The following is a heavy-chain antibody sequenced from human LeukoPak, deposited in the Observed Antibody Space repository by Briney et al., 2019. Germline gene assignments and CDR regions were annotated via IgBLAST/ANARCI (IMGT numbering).Heavy chain of an antibody. CDR1: GFTFSSYS. D-gene: IGHD6-19*01. CDR2: ISSSGGDI. V-gene: IGHV3-21*01. CDR3: ARDGIAVAGIDY. J-gene: IGHJ4*02. Sequence: GSLRLSCAASGFTFSSYSMNWVRQAPGKGLEWVSSISSSGGDIYYADSVKGRFTISRDNGKNSLYLQMNSLRAEDTAVYYCARDGIAVAGIDYWGQGTLVTVSS.